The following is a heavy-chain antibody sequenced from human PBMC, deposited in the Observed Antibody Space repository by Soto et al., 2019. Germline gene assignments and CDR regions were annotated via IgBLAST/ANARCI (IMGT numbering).Heavy chain of an antibody. V-gene: IGHV4-59*01. Sequence: SETLSLTCTVSGGSISTYYWSWIRQPPGKGLEWIGYIFFTGITNYNPSLESRVTIAVDTSKNQFSLKLRSVTAADTAVYYCARDGHGMDVWGQGATVTVSS. CDR1: GGSISTYY. J-gene: IGHJ6*02. CDR2: IFFTGIT. CDR3: ARDGHGMDV.